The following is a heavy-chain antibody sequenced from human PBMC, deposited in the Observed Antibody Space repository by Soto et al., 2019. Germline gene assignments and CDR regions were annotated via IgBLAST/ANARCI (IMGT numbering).Heavy chain of an antibody. CDR1: GFTFSSYG. Sequence: GAASLSCAACGFTFSSYGMHWVRQAPGKGLEWVAVISYDGSNKYYADSVKGRFTISRDNSKNTLYLQMNSLRAEDTAVYYCAKDPGRHSSGWSFDYWGQGTLVTVSS. J-gene: IGHJ4*02. CDR2: ISYDGSNK. CDR3: AKDPGRHSSGWSFDY. V-gene: IGHV3-30*18. D-gene: IGHD6-19*01.